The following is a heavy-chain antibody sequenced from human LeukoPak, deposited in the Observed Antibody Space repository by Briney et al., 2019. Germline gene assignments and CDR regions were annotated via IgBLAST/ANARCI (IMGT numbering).Heavy chain of an antibody. CDR3: ARITTYYYDSSGYQYYFDY. Sequence: ASVKVSCKSSGSTFTSYAMNWVRQAPGQGLEWMGWININTGNPTYAQGFTGRFVFSLDTSVSTAYLQISSLKAEDTAVYYCARITTYYYDSSGYQYYFDYWGQGTLVTVSS. V-gene: IGHV7-4-1*02. D-gene: IGHD3-22*01. CDR1: GSTFTSYA. J-gene: IGHJ4*02. CDR2: ININTGNP.